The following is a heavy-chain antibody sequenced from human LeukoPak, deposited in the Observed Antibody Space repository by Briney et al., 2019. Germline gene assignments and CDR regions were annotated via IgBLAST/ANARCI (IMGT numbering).Heavy chain of an antibody. CDR1: GGSISSGSYY. CDR2: IYTSGST. D-gene: IGHD3-10*01. CDR3: ARHTWYYYGSGRGGFDY. Sequence: PSQTLSLTCTVSGGSISSGSYYWSWIRQPAGKGLEWIGRIYTSGSTNYNPSLKSRVTISVDTSKNQFSLKLSSVTAADTAVYYCARHTWYYYGSGRGGFDYWGQGTLVTVSS. J-gene: IGHJ4*02. V-gene: IGHV4-61*02.